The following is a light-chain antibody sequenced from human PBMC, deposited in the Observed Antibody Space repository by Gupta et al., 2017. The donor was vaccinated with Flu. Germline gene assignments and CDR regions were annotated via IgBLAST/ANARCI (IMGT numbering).Light chain of an antibody. V-gene: IGLV2-14*01. J-gene: IGLJ3*02. CDR2: EVS. CDR3: ISYTSNSLWV. CDR1: SSDVGRYNY. Sequence: QSALTQPASVPGSPGQSIAISCTGTSSDVGRYNYVSWYQQHPGKAHKLIIFEVSKRPAGVSGRFSGSKSGNTASLTISGLQAEDEADYHCISYTSNSLWVFGGGTKLTVL.